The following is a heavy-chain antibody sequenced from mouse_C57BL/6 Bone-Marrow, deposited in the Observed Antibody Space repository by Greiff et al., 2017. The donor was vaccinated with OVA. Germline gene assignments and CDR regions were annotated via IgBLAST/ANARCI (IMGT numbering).Heavy chain of an antibody. D-gene: IGHD3-3*01. Sequence: DVQLVESGGDLVKPGGSLKLSCAASGFTFSSYGMSWVRQTPDKRLEWVATISSGGSYTYYPDSVKGRFTISRDNAKNTLYLQMSSLKSEDTAMYYCARQGGGTGAFAYWGQGTLVTVSA. CDR2: ISSGGSYT. CDR1: GFTFSSYG. CDR3: ARQGGGTGAFAY. J-gene: IGHJ3*01. V-gene: IGHV5-6*01.